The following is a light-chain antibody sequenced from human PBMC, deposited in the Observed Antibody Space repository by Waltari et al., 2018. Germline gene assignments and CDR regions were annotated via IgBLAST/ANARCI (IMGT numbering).Light chain of an antibody. J-gene: IGLJ3*02. CDR3: QSFDSSLSASV. V-gene: IGLV1-40*01. Sequence: QSVLTQPPSMSGAPGQKVTIPCTGGSSNSGAGHDVHWYQQFPGAAPKLLIFGNTNRASGVPGRFSGSKSGTSASLAIAGLQSEDEAVYYCQSFDSSLSASVFGGGTKLTVL. CDR2: GNT. CDR1: SSNSGAGHD.